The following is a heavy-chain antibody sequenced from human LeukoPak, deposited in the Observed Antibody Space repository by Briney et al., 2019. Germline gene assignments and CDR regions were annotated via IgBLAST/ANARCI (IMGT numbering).Heavy chain of an antibody. D-gene: IGHD6-6*01. Sequence: GGSLRLSCAASGFTVSSNYMSWVRQAPGKGLEWVSVIYSGGSTYYADSVKGRFTISRDNSKNTLYLQMNSLRAEDTAVYYCARAPFLAARPPYYGMDVWGQGTMVTVSS. CDR2: IYSGGST. CDR1: GFTVSSNY. CDR3: ARAPFLAARPPYYGMDV. J-gene: IGHJ6*02. V-gene: IGHV3-53*01.